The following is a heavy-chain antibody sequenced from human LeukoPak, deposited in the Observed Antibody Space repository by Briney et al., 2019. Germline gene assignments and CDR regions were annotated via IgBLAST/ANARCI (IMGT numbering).Heavy chain of an antibody. V-gene: IGHV1-2*02. Sequence: GASVKVSCKASGYTFTGYYMHWVRQAPGQGLEWMGWINPNSGDTNYAQKFQGRVTMTRDTSISTAYMELSRLRSDDTAVYYCASPRVGAQYDFTYGAQGPLVPASS. J-gene: IGHJ4*02. CDR2: INPNSGDT. CDR3: ASPRVGAQYDFTY. D-gene: IGHD1-26*01. CDR1: GYTFTGYY.